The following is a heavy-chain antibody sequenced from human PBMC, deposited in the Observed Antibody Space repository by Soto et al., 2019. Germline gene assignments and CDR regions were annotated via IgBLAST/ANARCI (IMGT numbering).Heavy chain of an antibody. J-gene: IGHJ4*02. V-gene: IGHV4-30-4*08. CDR3: AGTSGTFYTPIDY. CDR2: IRYSVNI. D-gene: IGHD2-2*02. CDR1: GGSISSADYY. Sequence: SETLSLTCTVSGGSISSADYYWNWIRQPPGKGLERIGYIRYSVNIYYSQSLESRISISVDTSKNQFSLKLSSVTAADTAVYYCAGTSGTFYTPIDYWGKGTLVTVSS.